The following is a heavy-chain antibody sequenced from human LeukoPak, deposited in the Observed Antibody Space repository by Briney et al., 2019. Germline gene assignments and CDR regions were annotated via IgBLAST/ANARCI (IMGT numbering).Heavy chain of an antibody. CDR2: ISSSSSYI. CDR3: ASLYPERNWFDP. D-gene: IGHD1-14*01. Sequence: PGGSLRLSCAASGFTFSSYSMNWVRQAPGKGLEWFSSISSSSSYIYYADSVKGRFTISRDNAKNSLYLQMNSLRAEDTAVYYCASLYPERNWFDPWGQGTLVTVSS. CDR1: GFTFSSYS. J-gene: IGHJ5*02. V-gene: IGHV3-21*01.